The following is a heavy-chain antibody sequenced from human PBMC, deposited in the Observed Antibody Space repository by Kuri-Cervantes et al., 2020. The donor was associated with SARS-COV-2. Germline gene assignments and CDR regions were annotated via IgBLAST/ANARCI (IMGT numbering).Heavy chain of an antibody. Sequence: GESLKISCVGSGFTFSSYAMSWVRQAPGRGPEWVSCISDTGGTTTYADSVKGRFTISRDNSKNTVSLQMHSLRAEDTAVYYCARALYYYDSRGPIDYWGQGTLVTVSS. J-gene: IGHJ4*02. D-gene: IGHD3-22*01. CDR3: ARALYYYDSRGPIDY. CDR1: GFTFSSYA. CDR2: ISDTGGTT. V-gene: IGHV3-23*01.